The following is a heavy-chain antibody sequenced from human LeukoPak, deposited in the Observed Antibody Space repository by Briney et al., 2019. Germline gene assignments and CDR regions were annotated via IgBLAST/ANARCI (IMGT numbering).Heavy chain of an antibody. J-gene: IGHJ3*02. Sequence: GGSLRLSCAASGFTFSTYWMSWVRQAPGKGLEWVANMKEDGSEKYYVESLKGRFTISRDNAKNSLYLQMNSLRAEDTAVYYCVRLPTGSGREAFDIWGQGTMVTVSS. CDR3: VRLPTGSGREAFDI. V-gene: IGHV3-7*03. CDR2: MKEDGSEK. D-gene: IGHD3-10*01. CDR1: GFTFSTYW.